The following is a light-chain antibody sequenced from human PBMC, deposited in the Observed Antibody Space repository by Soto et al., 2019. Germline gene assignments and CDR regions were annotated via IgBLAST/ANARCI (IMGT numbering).Light chain of an antibody. Sequence: DIQMTQSPSSLSAAIGARVSISCRASQSIGNYLNWYQQKPGKAPKLLIYDASSLESGVPSRFSGSGSGTDFTLTISRLEPEDFAVYYCQQYGSSPYTFGQGTKVDIK. CDR2: DAS. CDR3: QQYGSSPYT. V-gene: IGKV1-39*01. CDR1: QSIGNY. J-gene: IGKJ2*01.